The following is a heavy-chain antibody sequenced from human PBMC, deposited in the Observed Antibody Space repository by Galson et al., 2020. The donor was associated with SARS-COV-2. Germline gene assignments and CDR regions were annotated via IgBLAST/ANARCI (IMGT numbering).Heavy chain of an antibody. V-gene: IGHV3-48*03. Sequence: GGSLRLSCAASGFTFSSYEMNWVRQAPGKGLEWVSYISSSGSTIYYADSVKGRFTISRDNAKNSLYLQMNSLRAEDTAVYYCARDTVRSSSWPYGMDVWGQGTTVTVSS. CDR1: GFTFSSYE. D-gene: IGHD6-13*01. CDR2: ISSSGSTI. J-gene: IGHJ6*02. CDR3: ARDTVRSSSWPYGMDV.